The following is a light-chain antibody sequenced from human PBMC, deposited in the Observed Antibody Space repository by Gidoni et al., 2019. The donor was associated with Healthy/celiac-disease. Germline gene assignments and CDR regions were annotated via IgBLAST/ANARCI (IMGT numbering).Light chain of an antibody. CDR3: QQYGSSPT. CDR1: QSVSSSY. J-gene: IGKJ1*01. CDR2: GAS. Sequence: EIVLTQSPGPLSLSPGERATLSRRASQSVSSSYLAWYQQKPGQAPRLLIYGASSRATGIPDRFSGSGSGTDFTLTISRLEPEDFAVYYCQQYGSSPTFGQGTKVEIK. V-gene: IGKV3-20*01.